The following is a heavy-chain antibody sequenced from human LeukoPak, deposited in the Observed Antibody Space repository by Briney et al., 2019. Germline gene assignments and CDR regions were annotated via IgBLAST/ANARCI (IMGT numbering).Heavy chain of an antibody. V-gene: IGHV3-30-3*01. J-gene: IGHJ4*02. Sequence: GRSLRLSCAASGFTFSSYAMHWVRQAPGKGLEWVAVISYDGSNKYYADSVKGRFTISRDNSKNTLYLQMNSLRAEDTAVYYCVRVVHYYYDSSGYLDYWGQGTLVTVSS. D-gene: IGHD3-22*01. CDR2: ISYDGSNK. CDR1: GFTFSSYA. CDR3: VRVVHYYYDSSGYLDY.